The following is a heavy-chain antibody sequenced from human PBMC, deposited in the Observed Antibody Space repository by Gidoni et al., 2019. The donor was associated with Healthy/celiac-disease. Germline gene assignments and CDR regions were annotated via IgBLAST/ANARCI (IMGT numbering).Heavy chain of an antibody. CDR1: GFTVRRNY. V-gene: IGHV3-53*01. D-gene: IGHD3-22*01. Sequence: EVQLVESGGGLIQPGGSLRLSCAASGFTVRRNYMSWVRQAPGKGLEWVSVIYSGGSTYYADSVKGRFTISRDNSKNTLYLQMNSLRAEDTAVYYCAREPTYDRVFDYWGQGTLVTVSS. CDR2: IYSGGST. CDR3: AREPTYDRVFDY. J-gene: IGHJ4*02.